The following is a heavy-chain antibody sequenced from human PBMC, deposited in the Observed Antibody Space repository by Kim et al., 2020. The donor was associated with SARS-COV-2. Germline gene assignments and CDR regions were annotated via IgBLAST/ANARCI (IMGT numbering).Heavy chain of an antibody. CDR1: GGTFSSYG. D-gene: IGHD5-18*01. CDR3: ARDRATAMVSFDY. J-gene: IGHJ4*02. Sequence: SVKVSCKASGGTFSSYGFSWVRQAPGQGLEWMGRIIPLFGRANYAQKFQGRVTITADKSTSTAYMELSSLSSDDTAVYYCARDRATAMVSFDYWGQGTL. CDR2: IIPLFGRA. V-gene: IGHV1-69*04.